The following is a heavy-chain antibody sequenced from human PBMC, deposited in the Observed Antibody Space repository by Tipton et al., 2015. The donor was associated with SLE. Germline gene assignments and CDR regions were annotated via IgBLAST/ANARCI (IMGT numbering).Heavy chain of an antibody. CDR3: ARSHCSSPSCYSCYYMDV. J-gene: IGHJ6*03. CDR2: IYTSGSA. Sequence: TLSLTCTVSGGSISSGTYYWSWIRQPAGKGLEWIGRIYTSGSANYNPSLKSRVTISVDTSKNQFSLKLSSVTAADTAVYYCARSHCSSPSCYSCYYMDVWGKGTTVPVSS. CDR1: GGSISSGTYY. D-gene: IGHD2-2*02. V-gene: IGHV4-61*02.